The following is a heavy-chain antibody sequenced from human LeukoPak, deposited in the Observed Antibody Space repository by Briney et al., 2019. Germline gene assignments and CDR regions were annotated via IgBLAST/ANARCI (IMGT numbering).Heavy chain of an antibody. D-gene: IGHD3-3*01. V-gene: IGHV3-21*01. J-gene: IGHJ4*02. CDR1: GFTFSSYS. Sequence: GGSLRLSCADSGFTFSSYSMNWVRQAPGKGLEWVSSISSSSSYIYYADSVKGRFTISRDNAKNSLYLQMNSLRAEDTAVYYCAPLSFLEWLDAWGQGTLVTVSS. CDR3: APLSFLEWLDA. CDR2: ISSSSSYI.